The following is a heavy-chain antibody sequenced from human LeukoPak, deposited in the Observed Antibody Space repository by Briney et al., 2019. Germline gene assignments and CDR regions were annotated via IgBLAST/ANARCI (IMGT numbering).Heavy chain of an antibody. J-gene: IGHJ3*02. Sequence: GGSLRLSCAASGFTFSSYWMHWVRQAPGRGLVWVSRINSDGSSTTYADSVKGRFTISRDNAKNTLYLQMNSLRADDTAVYYCARDEYNWNVDAFDIWGQGTVVTVSS. D-gene: IGHD1-20*01. CDR2: INSDGSST. CDR3: ARDEYNWNVDAFDI. V-gene: IGHV3-74*01. CDR1: GFTFSSYW.